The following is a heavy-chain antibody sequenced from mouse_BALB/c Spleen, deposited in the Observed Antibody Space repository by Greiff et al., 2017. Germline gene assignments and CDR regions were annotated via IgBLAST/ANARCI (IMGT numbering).Heavy chain of an antibody. CDR1: GFTFSSYA. CDR3: VSEDYAMDY. V-gene: IGHV5-9-3*01. J-gene: IGHJ4*01. Sequence: EVQGVESGGGLVKPGGSLKLSCAASGFTFSSYAMSWVRQTPEKRLEWVATISSGGSYTYYPDSVKGRFTISRDNAKNTLYLQMSSLRSEDTAMYYCVSEDYAMDYWGQGTSVTVSS. CDR2: ISSGGSYT.